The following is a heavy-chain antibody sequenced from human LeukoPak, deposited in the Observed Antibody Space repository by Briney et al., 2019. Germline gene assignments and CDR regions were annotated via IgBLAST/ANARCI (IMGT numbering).Heavy chain of an antibody. Sequence: PGGSLRLSCAASEFTFSSYAMSWVRQAPGKGLEWVSGVSGSGDSTYYADSVKGRFTISRDNSKNTLYVQMNSLRAEDTAIYYCAKGFRYIDYWGQGTLVTVSS. CDR1: EFTFSSYA. J-gene: IGHJ4*02. V-gene: IGHV3-23*01. CDR2: VSGSGDST. D-gene: IGHD3-3*01. CDR3: AKGFRYIDY.